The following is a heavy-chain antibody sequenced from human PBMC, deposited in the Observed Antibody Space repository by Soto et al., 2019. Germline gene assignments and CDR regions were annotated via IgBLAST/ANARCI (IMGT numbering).Heavy chain of an antibody. J-gene: IGHJ4*02. Sequence: GESLKISCEASGYIFTNYWIGWVRQMPGKGLEWMGIIYPGDFDTKYNPSFQGQVTISADKSISTIYLQWSSLKASDTAMYYCARTTTVTLPDFWGQGTLVTVSS. CDR3: ARTTTVTLPDF. CDR2: IYPGDFDT. D-gene: IGHD4-17*01. V-gene: IGHV5-51*01. CDR1: GYIFTNYW.